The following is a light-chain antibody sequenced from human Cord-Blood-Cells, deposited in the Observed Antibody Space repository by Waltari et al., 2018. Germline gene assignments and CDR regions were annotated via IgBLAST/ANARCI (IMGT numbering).Light chain of an antibody. CDR1: SRDGGSYNL. CDR3: CSYAGSSTWV. Sequence: QSALTQPASVSGSPGQSVTISCTGTSRDGGSYNLLSWYQQHPGTAPKLLLYEGSKRPSGVSNRFSGSKSGNTASLTISGLQAEDEADYYCCSYAGSSTWVFGGGTKLTVL. J-gene: IGLJ3*02. V-gene: IGLV2-23*01. CDR2: EGS.